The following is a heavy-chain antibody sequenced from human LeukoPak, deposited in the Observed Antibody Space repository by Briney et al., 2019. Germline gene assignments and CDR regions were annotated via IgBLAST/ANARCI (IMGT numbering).Heavy chain of an antibody. D-gene: IGHD3-22*01. J-gene: IGHJ4*01. CDR2: ISWNSGSI. CDR1: GSYW. CDR3: ARSNLDTSGYYFDY. V-gene: IGHV3-9*01. Sequence: PGGSLRLSCAASGSYWMHWVRQAPGKGLEWVSSISWNSGSIDYADSVRGRFTISRDNARNSLYLQMTSLRAEDTALYFCARSNLDTSGYYFDYWGQGALVTVSS.